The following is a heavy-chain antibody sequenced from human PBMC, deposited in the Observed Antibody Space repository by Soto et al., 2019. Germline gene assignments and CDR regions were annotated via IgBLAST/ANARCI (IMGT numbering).Heavy chain of an antibody. CDR2: IIPIFGTA. CDR3: ETSGATPPRFFDT. CDR1: GGTFSSYA. D-gene: IGHD3-10*01. J-gene: IGHJ5*02. V-gene: IGHV1-69*13. Sequence: ASVKVSCKASGGTFSSYAISWVRQAPGQGLEWMGGIIPIFGTANYAQKFQGRATITADESTSTAYMELSSLRSEDTAVYYCETSGATPPRFFDTWGQGTLVTVSS.